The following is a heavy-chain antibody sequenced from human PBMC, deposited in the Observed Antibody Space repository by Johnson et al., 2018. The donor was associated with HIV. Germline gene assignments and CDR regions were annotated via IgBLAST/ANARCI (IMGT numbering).Heavy chain of an antibody. Sequence: QVQLVESGGGVVQPGRSLRLSCAASGFTFTTYAMHWVRQAPGKGLAWVAVISYDGSNKDYADSVKGRFTISRDNSKNTLYLQMNSLRAEDTAVYYCARVGGITTAGAFDIWGQGTMVTVSS. CDR1: GFTFTTYA. CDR3: ARVGGITTAGAFDI. CDR2: ISYDGSNK. V-gene: IGHV3-30*04. D-gene: IGHD2-15*01. J-gene: IGHJ3*02.